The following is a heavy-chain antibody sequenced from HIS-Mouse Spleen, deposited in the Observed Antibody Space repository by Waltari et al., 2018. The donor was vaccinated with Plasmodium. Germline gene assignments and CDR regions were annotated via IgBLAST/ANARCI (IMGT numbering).Heavy chain of an antibody. J-gene: IGHJ4*02. CDR3: ARGRRIVVVTAPRGFFDY. CDR2: INHSGST. Sequence: QVQLQQWGAGLLKPSETLSLTCAVYGGSFRGYHWSWIRQPPGKGLEWIGEINHSGSTNYNPSLKSRVTISVDTSKNQFSLKLSSVTAADTAVYYCARGRRIVVVTAPRGFFDYWGQGTLVTVSS. V-gene: IGHV4-34*01. D-gene: IGHD2-21*02. CDR1: GGSFRGYH.